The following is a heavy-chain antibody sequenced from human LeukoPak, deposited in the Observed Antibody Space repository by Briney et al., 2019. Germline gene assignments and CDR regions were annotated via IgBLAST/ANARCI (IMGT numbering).Heavy chain of an antibody. J-gene: IGHJ3*02. V-gene: IGHV3-23*01. CDR1: GFTFRSNT. Sequence: GGSLMLSCAGSGFTFRSNTMAWVRQAPGKGLEWVSAISDNGGTTYYADSMKGRFTISRDNSKNTLYLQVNSLRAEDTAMYYCARNILFAFDIWGQGTMVTVSS. CDR3: ARNILFAFDI. CDR2: ISDNGGTT.